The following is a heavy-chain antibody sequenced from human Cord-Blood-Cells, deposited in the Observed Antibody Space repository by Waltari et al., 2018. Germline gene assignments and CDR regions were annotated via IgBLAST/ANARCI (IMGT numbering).Heavy chain of an antibody. V-gene: IGHV4-59*11. D-gene: IGHD3-22*01. CDR2: IYYSGST. CDR3: ARGGLAKTYYYDSSGYTDDAFDI. Sequence: QVQLQEPVPGLVKPSETLSLTCPVSGGSIRSHYWSWIRPPPGKGLEWLGYIYYSGSTNYNPSLKSRVTISVDTSKNQFSLKLSSVTAADTAVYYCARGGLAKTYYYDSSGYTDDAFDIWGQGTMVTVSS. J-gene: IGHJ3*02. CDR1: GGSIRSHY.